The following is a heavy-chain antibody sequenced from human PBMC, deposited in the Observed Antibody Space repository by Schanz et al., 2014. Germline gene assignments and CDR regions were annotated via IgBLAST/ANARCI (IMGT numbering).Heavy chain of an antibody. CDR1: GFTFTTYR. CDR2: VTSRNYM. D-gene: IGHD3-22*01. CDR3: ARNYYDSSGYYHGMDV. J-gene: IGHJ6*02. V-gene: IGHV3-21*02. Sequence: EVQLVESGGGLVKPGGSLRLSCEASGFTFTTYRMDWVRQAPGKGLEWVSSVTSRNYMYYADSATGRFTLSRDSAKNLVFLQMNSLRVEDTAVYYCARNYYDSSGYYHGMDVWGQGTTVTVSS.